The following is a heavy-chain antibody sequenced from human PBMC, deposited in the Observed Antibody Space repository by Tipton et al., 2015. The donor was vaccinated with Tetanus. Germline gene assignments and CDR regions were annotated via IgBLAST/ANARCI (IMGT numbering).Heavy chain of an antibody. Sequence: TLSLTCTVSGGSISSYYWSWIRQPPGKGLEWIGYIYYSGSTNYNPSLKSRVTISVDTSKNQFSLKLSSVTAADTAVYYCARRIAVAGTGNWFDPWGQGTLVTVSS. V-gene: IGHV4-59*08. CDR2: IYYSGST. J-gene: IGHJ5*02. D-gene: IGHD6-19*01. CDR1: GGSISSYY. CDR3: ARRIAVAGTGNWFDP.